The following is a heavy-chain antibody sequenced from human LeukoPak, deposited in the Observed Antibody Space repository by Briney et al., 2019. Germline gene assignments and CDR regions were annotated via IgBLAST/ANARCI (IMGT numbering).Heavy chain of an antibody. J-gene: IGHJ4*02. CDR1: GFTSSTFW. Sequence: GGSLRLSCAASGFTSSTFWMTWVRQAPGKGLEWVANIKEDGSEKYYVDSLKGRFTISRDNAKNTLYLQMNSLRAEHTAVYYCARMKGCSSTTCYFAIYWGQGTLVTVSS. D-gene: IGHD2-2*01. V-gene: IGHV3-7*02. CDR2: IKEDGSEK. CDR3: ARMKGCSSTTCYFAIY.